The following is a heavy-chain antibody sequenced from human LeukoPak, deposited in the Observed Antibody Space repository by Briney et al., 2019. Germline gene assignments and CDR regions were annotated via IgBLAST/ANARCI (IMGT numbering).Heavy chain of an antibody. D-gene: IGHD3-10*01. CDR2: IYHSGNT. Sequence: SETLSLTCTVSGYSISSGYYWGWIRQPPGKGLEWIGNIYHSGNTYYNPSLKSRVTISVDTSKNQFSLKVTSVTAADTAVYYCARCPGNYYGSGSYLYFYYYMDVWGEGTTVTISS. CDR3: ARCPGNYYGSGSYLYFYYYMDV. J-gene: IGHJ6*03. CDR1: GYSISSGYY. V-gene: IGHV4-38-2*02.